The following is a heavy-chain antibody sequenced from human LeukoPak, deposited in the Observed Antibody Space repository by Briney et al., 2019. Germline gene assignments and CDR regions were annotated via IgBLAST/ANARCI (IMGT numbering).Heavy chain of an antibody. J-gene: IGHJ3*02. Sequence: GGSLRLSCAASGFTFSSYGMHWVRQAPGKGLEWVSAISGGSTYYADSVKGRFTISRDNSKNTLYLQMNSLRAEDTAVYYCAKGGMTTVVNDAFDIWGQGTMITVSS. D-gene: IGHD4-23*01. V-gene: IGHV3-23*01. CDR3: AKGGMTTVVNDAFDI. CDR2: ISGGST. CDR1: GFTFSSYG.